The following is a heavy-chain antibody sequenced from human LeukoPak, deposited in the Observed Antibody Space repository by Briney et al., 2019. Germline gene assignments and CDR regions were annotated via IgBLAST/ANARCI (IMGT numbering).Heavy chain of an antibody. J-gene: IGHJ5*02. D-gene: IGHD3-22*01. CDR1: EFTFSSYS. Sequence: GGSLRLSCAASEFTFSSYSMNWVRQAPGKGLEWVSSISSSSSYIYYADSVKGRFTISRDNAKNSLYLQMNSLRAEDTAVYYCARNSYYYDSSAVPWGQGTLVTVSS. V-gene: IGHV3-21*01. CDR2: ISSSSSYI. CDR3: ARNSYYYDSSAVP.